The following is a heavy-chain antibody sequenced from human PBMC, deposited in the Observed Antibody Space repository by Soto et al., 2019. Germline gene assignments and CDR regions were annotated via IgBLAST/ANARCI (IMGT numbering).Heavy chain of an antibody. CDR1: GVTFSNAW. J-gene: IGHJ6*02. CDR3: TTDGIAVHYYGMDV. D-gene: IGHD6-19*01. CDR2: IKSKTDGGTT. V-gene: IGHV3-15*01. Sequence: GSLRLSCAASGVTFSNAWMSWVRQAPGKGLEWVGRIKSKTDGGTTDYAAPVKGRFTISRDDSKNTLYLQMNSLKTEDTAVYYCTTDGIAVHYYGMDVWGQGTTVTVSS.